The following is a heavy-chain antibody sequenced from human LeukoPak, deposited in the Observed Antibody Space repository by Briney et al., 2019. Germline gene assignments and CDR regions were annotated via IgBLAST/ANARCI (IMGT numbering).Heavy chain of an antibody. J-gene: IGHJ3*01. V-gene: IGHV4-4*07. CDR3: ARDGDDSSDSYDAFDV. CDR2: IHISGST. Sequence: PSETLSLTCTVSGASIMSYYWNWIRHSAGKGLEWVGRIHISGSTNYNPSLKSRVVMSVDTSKNQLSLKLTSVTAADTAVYYCARDGDDSSDSYDAFDVWGQGTVVNVSP. D-gene: IGHD3-22*01. CDR1: GASIMSYY.